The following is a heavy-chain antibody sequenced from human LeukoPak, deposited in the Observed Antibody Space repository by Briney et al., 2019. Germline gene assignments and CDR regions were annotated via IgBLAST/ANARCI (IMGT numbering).Heavy chain of an antibody. CDR2: IYPGDSDT. CDR3: VRNYYDESGYNAFVI. V-gene: IGHV5-51*01. J-gene: IGHJ3*02. Sequence: NPGESLKISCKGSGYRFSDYWIGWARQVPGRGLEWMGRIYPGDSDTGYSPSFQGQITISADKSINTAYVQWSSLKASDTAMYYCVRNYYDESGYNAFVIWGQGTMVTVSS. D-gene: IGHD3-22*01. CDR1: GYRFSDYW.